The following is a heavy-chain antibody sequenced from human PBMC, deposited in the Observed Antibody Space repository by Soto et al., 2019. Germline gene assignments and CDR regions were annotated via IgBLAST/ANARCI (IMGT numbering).Heavy chain of an antibody. CDR1: GYTFTTYA. J-gene: IGHJ4*02. Sequence: ASVKVSCKASGYTFTTYAMHWVRQAPGQRLEWMGWINAGNGNTKYSQKFQGRVTITRDTSASTAYMELSSLRSEDTAVYYCARDGAIFDYYGSGSYIAYWGQGTLVTVSS. V-gene: IGHV1-3*01. D-gene: IGHD3-10*01. CDR3: ARDGAIFDYYGSGSYIAY. CDR2: INAGNGNT.